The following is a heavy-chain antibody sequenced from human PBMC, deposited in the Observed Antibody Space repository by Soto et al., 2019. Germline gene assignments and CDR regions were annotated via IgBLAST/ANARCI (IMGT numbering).Heavy chain of an antibody. CDR1: GGSISSYC. CDR3: ARETSSGRYYYVMKV. J-gene: IGHJ6*02. D-gene: IGHD6-19*01. V-gene: IGHV4-4*07. Sequence: PSETLSLTCTVSGGSISSYCWSWIRQPAGKGLEWIGRIYTSESTNYNPSLKSRLTMSVDTSKNQFSLKLSSVTAADTAVYYCARETSSGRYYYVMKVWGHGNTVTVS. CDR2: IYTSEST.